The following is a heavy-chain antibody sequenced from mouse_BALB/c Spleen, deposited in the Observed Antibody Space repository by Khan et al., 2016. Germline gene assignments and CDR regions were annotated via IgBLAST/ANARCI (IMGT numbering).Heavy chain of an antibody. CDR3: ARIPLGYGSSYRAY. J-gene: IGHJ3*01. D-gene: IGHD1-1*01. CDR1: GFNIKDTY. V-gene: IGHV14-3*02. Sequence: VQLQQPGAELVKPGASVKLSCTASGFNIKDTYMHWVKQRPEQGLEWIGRIDPANGNTKYDPKFQGKATITADTSSNTAYLQLSSLTSEDTAVYYCARIPLGYGSSYRAYWGQGTLVTVSA. CDR2: IDPANGNT.